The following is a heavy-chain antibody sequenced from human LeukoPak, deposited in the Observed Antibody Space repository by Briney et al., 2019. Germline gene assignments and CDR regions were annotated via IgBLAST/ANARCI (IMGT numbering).Heavy chain of an antibody. V-gene: IGHV1-69*06. CDR1: GYTISICG. J-gene: IGHJ6*03. D-gene: IGHD6-13*01. Sequence: SAVTVSCKASGYTISICGISRVRQAPGQGLESMGRIILSFGAANYAQKFQGRVTITADKSTSTAYMELSSLRSEDTAVYYCARDLDSIAAVGTGYMDVWGKGTTVTVSS. CDR2: IILSFGAA. CDR3: ARDLDSIAAVGTGYMDV.